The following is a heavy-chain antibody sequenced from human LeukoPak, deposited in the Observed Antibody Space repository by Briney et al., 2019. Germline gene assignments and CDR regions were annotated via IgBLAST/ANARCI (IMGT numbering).Heavy chain of an antibody. CDR3: ARDRGGYYYDSSGYEEGIWFDP. CDR2: ISSSGSTI. CDR1: GFTFSDYY. Sequence: GGSLRLSCAASGFTFSDYYMSWIRQAPGKGLEWVSYISSSGSTIYYADSVKGRFTISTDNATNSLYLQMNSLRAEDTAVYYCARDRGGYYYDSSGYEEGIWFDPWGQGTLVTVSS. D-gene: IGHD3-22*01. J-gene: IGHJ5*02. V-gene: IGHV3-11*04.